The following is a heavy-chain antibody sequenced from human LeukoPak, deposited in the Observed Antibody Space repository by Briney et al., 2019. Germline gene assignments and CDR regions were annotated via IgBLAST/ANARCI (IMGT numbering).Heavy chain of an antibody. CDR2: ISGSGGST. V-gene: IGHV3-23*01. CDR1: GFTFSSYA. J-gene: IGHJ4*02. Sequence: GGSLRLSCAASGFTFSSYAMSWVRQAPGKGLEWVSAISGSGGSTYYADSVKGRSTISRDNSKNTLYLQMNSLRAEDTAVYYCAKGPTYYYDSSGSYYFDYWGQGTLVTVSS. CDR3: AKGPTYYYDSSGSYYFDY. D-gene: IGHD3-22*01.